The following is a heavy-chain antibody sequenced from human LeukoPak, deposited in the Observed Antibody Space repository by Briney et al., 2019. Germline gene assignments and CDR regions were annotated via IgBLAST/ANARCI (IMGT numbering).Heavy chain of an antibody. CDR1: GYTFTSYA. Sequence: GASVKVSCKASGYTFTSYAMHWVRQAPGQRLEWMGWINAGNGNTKYSQKFQGRVTITRDTSASTAYMELSSLRSEDTAVYYCARESGDGYTLYFDYWGQGTLVTVSS. J-gene: IGHJ4*02. CDR2: INAGNGNT. CDR3: ARESGDGYTLYFDY. D-gene: IGHD5-24*01. V-gene: IGHV1-3*01.